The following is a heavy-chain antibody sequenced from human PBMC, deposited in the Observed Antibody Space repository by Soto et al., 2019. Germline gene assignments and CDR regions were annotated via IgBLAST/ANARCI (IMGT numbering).Heavy chain of an antibody. CDR1: GFTFAGSA. D-gene: IGHD1-1*01. CDR3: AGPGPFDS. CDR2: LRNKANNYAT. V-gene: IGHV3-73*01. J-gene: IGHJ4*02. Sequence: DVQMVESGGGLVQPGGSLKLSCATTGFTFAGSAIHWVRQAPGKGLEWIGRLRNKANNYATAYPASVAGRFTISRDDSKTTAYLEMNSLKTEDTAMYYCAGPGPFDSWGQGTLVTVSS.